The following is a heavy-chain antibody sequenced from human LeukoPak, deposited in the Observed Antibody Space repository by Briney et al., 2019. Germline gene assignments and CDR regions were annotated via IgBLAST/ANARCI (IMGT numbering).Heavy chain of an antibody. V-gene: IGHV3-53*01. D-gene: IGHD6-19*01. Sequence: GGSLRLSCAASGFTVSSNYMSWVRQAPGKGLEWVSVIYSGGSTYYADSVKGRFTISRDNSKNTLYLQMNNLRAEDTALYYCAKNQGQWLVPVDYWGQGTLVTVSS. CDR1: GFTVSSNY. J-gene: IGHJ4*02. CDR3: AKNQGQWLVPVDY. CDR2: IYSGGST.